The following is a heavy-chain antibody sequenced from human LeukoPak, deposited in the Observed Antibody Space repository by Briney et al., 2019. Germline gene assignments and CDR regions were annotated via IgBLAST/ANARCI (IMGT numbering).Heavy chain of an antibody. V-gene: IGHV3-23*01. J-gene: IGHJ3*02. Sequence: GGSLRLSCAAPGFTFSSYAMSWVRQAPGKGLEWVSAISGSGGSTYYADSVKGRFTISRDNSKSTLYLQMNSLRAEDTAVYYCAKGTGVRGALGAFDIWGQGTMVTVSS. CDR2: ISGSGGST. D-gene: IGHD3-10*01. CDR3: AKGTGVRGALGAFDI. CDR1: GFTFSSYA.